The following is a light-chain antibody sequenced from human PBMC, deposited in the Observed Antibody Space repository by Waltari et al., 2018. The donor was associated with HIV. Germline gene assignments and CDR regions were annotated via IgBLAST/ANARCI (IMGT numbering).Light chain of an antibody. CDR2: GTS. CDR1: HNISTF. Sequence: IQLTQSPRSLSASVGDTVTITCRPSHNISTFLNWYQYKVGKVPKLLIFGTSSLQSGVPSRFRGTKTGTDFALTISGLQPEDFATYYCQQSFRAFTFGPGTK. J-gene: IGKJ3*01. V-gene: IGKV1-39*01. CDR3: QQSFRAFT.